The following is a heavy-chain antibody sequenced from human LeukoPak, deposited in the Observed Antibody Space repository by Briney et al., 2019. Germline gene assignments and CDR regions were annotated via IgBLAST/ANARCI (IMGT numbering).Heavy chain of an antibody. CDR2: IYYSGST. Sequence: SETLSLTCTVSGGSISSYYWSWIRQTPGKGLEWIGYIYYSGSTNYNPSLKSRVTISVDTSKNQFSLKLSSVTAADTAVYYCVRHYYYYGMDVWGQGTTVTVSS. V-gene: IGHV4-59*08. J-gene: IGHJ6*02. CDR1: GGSISSYY. CDR3: VRHYYYYGMDV. D-gene: IGHD3-16*01.